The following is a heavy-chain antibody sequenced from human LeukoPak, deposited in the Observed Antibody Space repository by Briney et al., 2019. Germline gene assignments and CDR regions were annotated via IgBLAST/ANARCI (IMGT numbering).Heavy chain of an antibody. D-gene: IGHD3-10*01. Sequence: GASVKVSCKASGYIFTAYYLHWGRLAPGQGLEWMGWMNVYSGDATYAQKFQGRVTMTRDTSISTAYMELNTLTSDDTAVYYCARPGNWWFDPWGQGTLVTVSS. CDR2: MNVYSGDA. V-gene: IGHV1-2*02. CDR3: ARPGNWWFDP. CDR1: GYIFTAYY. J-gene: IGHJ5*02.